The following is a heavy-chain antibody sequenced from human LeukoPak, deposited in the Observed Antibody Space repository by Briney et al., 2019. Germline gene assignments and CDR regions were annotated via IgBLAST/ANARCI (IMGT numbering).Heavy chain of an antibody. CDR3: TTAPAQSDY. Sequence: GGSLRLSCAASGFTFSNAWMSWVRQAPGKGLEWVGRIKSKTDSGTTDYAAPVKGRFTISRDDSKNTLYLQMNSLKFEDTAVYYCTTAPAQSDYWGQGTLVTVSS. CDR1: GFTFSNAW. CDR2: IKSKTDSGTT. D-gene: IGHD2-2*01. J-gene: IGHJ4*02. V-gene: IGHV3-15*01.